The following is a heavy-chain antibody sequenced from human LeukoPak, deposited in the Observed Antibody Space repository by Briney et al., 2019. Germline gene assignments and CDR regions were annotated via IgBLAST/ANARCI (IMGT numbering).Heavy chain of an antibody. V-gene: IGHV1-69*05. J-gene: IGHJ6*03. CDR2: IIPIFGTA. CDR3: GYSYGYRRYYYYYNMDV. CDR1: GGTFSSYA. D-gene: IGHD5-18*01. Sequence: GSSVQVSCKASGGTFSSYAISWVRQAPGQGLEWMGGIIPIFGTANYAQKFQGRVTITTDESTSTAYMELSSLRSEDTAVYYCGYSYGYRRYYYYYNMDVWGKGTTVTVSS.